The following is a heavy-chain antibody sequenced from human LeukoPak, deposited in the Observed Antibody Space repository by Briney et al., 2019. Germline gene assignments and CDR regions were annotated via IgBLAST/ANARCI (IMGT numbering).Heavy chain of an antibody. D-gene: IGHD6-19*01. Sequence: QSGGSLRLSCAASGFTFSSYAMHWVRQAPGKGLEWVAVISYDGSNKYYADSVKGRFTISRDNSKNTLYLQMNSLRAEDTAVYYCAREGQFRLAVALDYWGQGTLVTVSS. V-gene: IGHV3-30-3*01. CDR3: AREGQFRLAVALDY. CDR2: ISYDGSNK. J-gene: IGHJ4*02. CDR1: GFTFSSYA.